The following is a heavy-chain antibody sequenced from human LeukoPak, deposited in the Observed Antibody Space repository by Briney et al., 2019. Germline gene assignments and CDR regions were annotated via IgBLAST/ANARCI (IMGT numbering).Heavy chain of an antibody. CDR2: ISSSSSYI. J-gene: IGHJ4*02. Sequence: PGGSLRLSCAASGFTFSSYSMNWVRQAPGKGLEWVSSISSSSSYIYYADSVKGRFTISRDNAKNSLYLQMNSLRAEDTAVYYCARDRSPDYDSSGYPFDYWGQGTLVTVSS. CDR3: ARDRSPDYDSSGYPFDY. D-gene: IGHD3-22*01. V-gene: IGHV3-21*01. CDR1: GFTFSSYS.